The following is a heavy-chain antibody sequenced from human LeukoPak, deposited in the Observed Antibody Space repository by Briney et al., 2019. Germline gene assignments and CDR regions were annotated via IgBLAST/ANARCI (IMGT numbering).Heavy chain of an antibody. D-gene: IGHD5-24*01. CDR2: IYYSGST. CDR3: ARRINYFDY. Sequence: SETLSLTCTASGGSVSDYYWSWIRQAPGKGLEWLGYIYYSGSTNYNPSLRSRATMSVDTSKNQFSLTLRSVTTTDTAVYYCARRINYFDYWGLGFLVTVSS. V-gene: IGHV4-59*02. J-gene: IGHJ4*02. CDR1: GGSVSDYY.